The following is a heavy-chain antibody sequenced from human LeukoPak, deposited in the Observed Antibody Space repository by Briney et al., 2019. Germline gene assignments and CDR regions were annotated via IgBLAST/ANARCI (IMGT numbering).Heavy chain of an antibody. CDR3: AREKRYNWNYLIYYYYMDV. CDR2: MNPSSGDT. J-gene: IGHJ6*03. D-gene: IGHD1-7*01. V-gene: IGHV1-8*01. Sequence: ASVKVSCKASGYTFTNFDINWVRQATGQGPEWMGWMNPSSGDTGIAQKFQGRLTLTRDMSTSTVYMELSSLRSEDTAVYYCAREKRYNWNYLIYYYYMDVWGKGTTVTVSS. CDR1: GYTFTNFD.